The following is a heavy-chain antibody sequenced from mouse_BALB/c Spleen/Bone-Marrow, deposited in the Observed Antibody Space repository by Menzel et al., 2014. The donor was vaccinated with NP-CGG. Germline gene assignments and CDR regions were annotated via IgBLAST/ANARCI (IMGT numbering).Heavy chain of an antibody. J-gene: IGHJ4*01. D-gene: IGHD2-2*01. CDR3: ARQRGYAYAMDY. Sequence: EVKVVESGGGLVKPGGSLKLSRAASGFAFSGNDMSWVRQIPEKRLEWVAYISSGGGRIYYPDTVKGRFTISRDNARNTLYLQMNSLKSEDTAMYYCARQRGYAYAMDYWGQGTSVTVSS. V-gene: IGHV5-12-1*01. CDR2: ISSGGGRI. CDR1: GFAFSGND.